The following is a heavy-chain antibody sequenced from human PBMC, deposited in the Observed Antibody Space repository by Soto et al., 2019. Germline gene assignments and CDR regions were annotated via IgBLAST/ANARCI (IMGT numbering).Heavy chain of an antibody. J-gene: IGHJ5*02. V-gene: IGHV6-1*01. Sequence: QTLSLTCAISGDSVSSNTASWNWIRQSPSRGLEWLGRTYFRSKWYNDYAVSVKSRIIINPDTSNNQFSLQLNSVTPEDTAVYLCAKGDNLGPKTGYAFDPWGQGIMVTVSP. CDR2: TYFRSKWYN. CDR1: GDSVSSNTAS. CDR3: AKGDNLGPKTGYAFDP. D-gene: IGHD5-12*01.